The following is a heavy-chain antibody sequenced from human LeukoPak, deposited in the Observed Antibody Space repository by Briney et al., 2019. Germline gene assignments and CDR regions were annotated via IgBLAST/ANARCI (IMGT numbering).Heavy chain of an antibody. CDR1: GGTFSSYA. Sequence: SVKVSCKASGGTFSSYAISWVRQAPGQGLEWMGGIIPIFGTANYAQKFQGRVTMTEDTSTDTAYMELSSLRSEDTAVYYCATVITIFGVVPYYWGQGTLVTVSS. CDR2: IIPIFGTA. CDR3: ATVITIFGVVPYY. D-gene: IGHD3-3*01. V-gene: IGHV1-69*06. J-gene: IGHJ4*02.